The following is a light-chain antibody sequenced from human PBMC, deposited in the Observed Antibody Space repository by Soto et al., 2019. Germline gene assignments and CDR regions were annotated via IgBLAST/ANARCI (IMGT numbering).Light chain of an antibody. CDR2: ENN. V-gene: IGLV1-40*01. CDR3: QSYDPSLGAVL. CDR1: SSNIGSGYD. Sequence: QSVLTQPPSVSGAPGQRVTISCTGTSSNIGSGYDVQWYQQLPRTAPKLLIYENNKRPSGVPDRFSGSKSGTSASLAITVLQAEDEADYYCQSYDPSLGAVLFGGGTKLTVL. J-gene: IGLJ2*01.